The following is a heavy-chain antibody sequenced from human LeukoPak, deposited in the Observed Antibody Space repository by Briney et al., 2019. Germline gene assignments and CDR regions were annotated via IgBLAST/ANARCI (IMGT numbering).Heavy chain of an antibody. CDR3: ARDLWTAAAGTIYYYGMDV. D-gene: IGHD6-13*01. Sequence: ASQTLSLTCTVSGGSISSGGYYWSWIRQHPGKGLEWIGYIYYSGSTYYNPSLKSRVTISVDTSKNQFSLKLSSVTAADTAVYYCARDLWTAAAGTIYYYGMDVWGQGTTVTVSS. CDR1: GGSISSGGYY. V-gene: IGHV4-31*03. CDR2: IYYSGST. J-gene: IGHJ6*02.